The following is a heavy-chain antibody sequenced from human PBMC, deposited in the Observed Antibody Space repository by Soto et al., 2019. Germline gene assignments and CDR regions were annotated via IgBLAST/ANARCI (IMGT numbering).Heavy chain of an antibody. CDR1: GGSISSGGYY. CDR3: ARAYGSGYMDV. Sequence: QVQLQESGPGLIKPSQTLSLSYTVSGGSISSGGYYWSWIRQHPGKGLEWIGYIYYSGSTYYNPSLKSRVTISVDTSKNQFSLQLSSVTAADTAVYYCARAYGSGYMDVWGQGTTVTVSS. V-gene: IGHV4-31*03. CDR2: IYYSGST. D-gene: IGHD3-10*01. J-gene: IGHJ6*02.